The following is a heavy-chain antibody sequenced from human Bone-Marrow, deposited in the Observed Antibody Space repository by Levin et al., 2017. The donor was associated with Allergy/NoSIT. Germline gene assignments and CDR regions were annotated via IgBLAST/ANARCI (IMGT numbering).Heavy chain of an antibody. CDR3: ARSGEYSSSWYGGDDY. CDR2: IYYSGST. V-gene: IGHV4-31*03. CDR1: GGSISSGGYY. Sequence: SETLSLTCTVSGGSISSGGYYWSWIRQHPGKGLEWIGYIYYSGSTYYNPSLKSRVTISVDTSKNQFSLKLSSVTAADTAVYYCARSGEYSSSWYGGDDYWGQGTLVTVSS. J-gene: IGHJ4*02. D-gene: IGHD6-13*01.